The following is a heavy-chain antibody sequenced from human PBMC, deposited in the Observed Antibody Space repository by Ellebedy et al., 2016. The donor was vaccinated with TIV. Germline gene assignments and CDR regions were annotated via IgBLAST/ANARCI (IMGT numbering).Heavy chain of an antibody. Sequence: ESLKISCTVSGGSISSSSYYWGWIRQPPGKGLEWIGSIYYSGSTYYNPSLKSRVTISVDTSKNQFSLKLNSVTAADTAVYYCARVILSSGWYVDYWGPGTLVTVSS. J-gene: IGHJ4*02. CDR3: ARVILSSGWYVDY. CDR1: GGSISSSSYY. D-gene: IGHD6-19*01. CDR2: IYYSGST. V-gene: IGHV4-39*07.